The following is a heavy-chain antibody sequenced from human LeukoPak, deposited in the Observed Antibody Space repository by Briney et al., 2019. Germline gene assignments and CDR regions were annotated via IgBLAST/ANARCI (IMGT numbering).Heavy chain of an antibody. J-gene: IGHJ4*02. Sequence: SETLSLTCTVSGGSISSSSYYWGWIRQPPGKGLEWIGSIYYSGSTYYNPSLKSRVTISVDTSKNQFSLKLSSVTAADTAVYYCAREVPIYCSSTSCPFIDYWGQGTLVTVSS. CDR3: AREVPIYCSSTSCPFIDY. V-gene: IGHV4-39*02. D-gene: IGHD2-2*01. CDR1: GGSISSSSYY. CDR2: IYYSGST.